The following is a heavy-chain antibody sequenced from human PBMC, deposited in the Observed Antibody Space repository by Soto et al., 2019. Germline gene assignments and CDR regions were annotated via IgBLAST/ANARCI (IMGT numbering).Heavy chain of an antibody. CDR3: ARDCGHYYGSGSCPSTHPSEM. CDR1: GYTFTDYY. CDR2: INPNSGGT. D-gene: IGHD3-10*01. V-gene: IGHV1-2*04. J-gene: IGHJ4*02. Sequence: QVQLVQSGAEVKKPGASVKVSCKASGYTFTDYYLHWVRQAPGQGLEWMGWINPNSGGTHYAQKLQGWVTMTSDTSITTAYMELNRLTSDGTAVYYCARDCGHYYGSGSCPSTHPSEMWGQGTLVTVSS.